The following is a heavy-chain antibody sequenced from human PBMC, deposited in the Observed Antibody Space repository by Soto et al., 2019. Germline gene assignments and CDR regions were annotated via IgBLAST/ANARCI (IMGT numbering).Heavy chain of an antibody. J-gene: IGHJ5*02. D-gene: IGHD2-2*01. Sequence: QVQLVQSGAEVKKPGASVKVSCKASGYTFTSYGISWVRQAPGQGLEWMGWISADNGNTNYAQKLQGRVTMTTDTYTSTAYMELRSLRSDETAVYYCATDCSRTTCYAWDWFDPWGQGTLVTVSS. CDR1: GYTFTSYG. V-gene: IGHV1-18*01. CDR3: ATDCSRTTCYAWDWFDP. CDR2: ISADNGNT.